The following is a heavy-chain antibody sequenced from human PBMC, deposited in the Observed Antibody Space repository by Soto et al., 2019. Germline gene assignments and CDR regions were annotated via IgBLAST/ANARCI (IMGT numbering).Heavy chain of an antibody. Sequence: PGGSLRLSCAASGFTFSSYWMSWVRQAPGKGLEWVANIKQDGSEKYYVDSVKGRFAISRDNAKNSLYLQMNSLRAEDTAVYYCARDLLYYDFWSGYYEEYYYYGMDVWGQGTTVTVSS. CDR1: GFTFSSYW. CDR3: ARDLLYYDFWSGYYEEYYYYGMDV. J-gene: IGHJ6*02. CDR2: IKQDGSEK. D-gene: IGHD3-3*01. V-gene: IGHV3-7*03.